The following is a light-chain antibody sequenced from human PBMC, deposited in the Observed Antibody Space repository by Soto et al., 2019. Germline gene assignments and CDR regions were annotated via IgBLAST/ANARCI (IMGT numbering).Light chain of an antibody. CDR1: QSISSW. CDR2: KAS. CDR3: QQYNSYWT. J-gene: IGKJ1*01. V-gene: IGKV1-5*03. Sequence: DIQMTQSRSTLSASVGDRVTITCRASQSISSWLAWYQQKPGKAPKLLIYKASSLESGVPSRFRGSGSGTEFTLTISSLQPDDFATYYCQQYNSYWTFGQGTKVEIK.